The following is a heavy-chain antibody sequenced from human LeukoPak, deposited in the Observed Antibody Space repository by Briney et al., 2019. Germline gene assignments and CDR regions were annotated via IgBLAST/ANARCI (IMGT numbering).Heavy chain of an antibody. Sequence: GESLKISCKGSGYSFTSYWISWVRQMPGKGLEWMGRIDPSDSYTNYSPSFQGHVTISADKSISTAYLQWSSLKASDTAMYYCARHQYCYGSGSYYNERGYYGMDVWGQGTTVTVSS. CDR1: GYSFTSYW. J-gene: IGHJ6*02. CDR3: ARHQYCYGSGSYYNERGYYGMDV. V-gene: IGHV5-10-1*01. D-gene: IGHD3-10*01. CDR2: IDPSDSYT.